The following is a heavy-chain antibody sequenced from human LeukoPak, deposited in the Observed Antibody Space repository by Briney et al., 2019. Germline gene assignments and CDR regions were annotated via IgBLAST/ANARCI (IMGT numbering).Heavy chain of an antibody. J-gene: IGHJ3*02. CDR3: ARTGRFSGAFDI. V-gene: IGHV3-53*01. CDR2: IYSGGST. CDR1: GFTVRSNY. D-gene: IGHD3-3*01. Sequence: GGSLRLSWAAAGFTVRSNYMSWVRQAPGKGVEWVSVIYSGGSTSYADSVRGRFTISRDNSKNTLYLQMNSLRADATAVYYCARTGRFSGAFDIWGQGTMVTVSS.